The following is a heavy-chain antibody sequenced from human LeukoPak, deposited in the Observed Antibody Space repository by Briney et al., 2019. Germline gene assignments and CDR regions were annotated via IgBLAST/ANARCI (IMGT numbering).Heavy chain of an antibody. CDR2: MYLSGTT. CDR3: AGLVGRYSSGLYYYYFDY. Sequence: SETLSLTCTVFGDSINSLDLWSWVRQPPGKGLEWIGEMYLSGTTHSNPSVKSRVTISIDKSKNQFFLNLSSVTAADTAVYYCAGLVGRYSSGLYYYYFDYWGQGTLVTVSS. V-gene: IGHV4-4*02. D-gene: IGHD3-22*01. J-gene: IGHJ4*02. CDR1: GDSINSLDL.